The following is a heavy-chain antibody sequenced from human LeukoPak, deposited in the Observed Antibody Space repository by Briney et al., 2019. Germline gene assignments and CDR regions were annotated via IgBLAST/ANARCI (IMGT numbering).Heavy chain of an antibody. V-gene: IGHV1-24*01. J-gene: IGHJ4*02. CDR3: ARDLMVRGVKGGY. D-gene: IGHD3-10*01. CDR1: GYTFTGYY. Sequence: ASVKVSCKASGYTFTGYYMHWVRQAPGQGLEWMGGFDPEDGETIYAQKFQGRVTMIEDTSTDTAYMELSSLRSEDTAVYYCARDLMVRGVKGGYWGQGTLVTVSS. CDR2: FDPEDGET.